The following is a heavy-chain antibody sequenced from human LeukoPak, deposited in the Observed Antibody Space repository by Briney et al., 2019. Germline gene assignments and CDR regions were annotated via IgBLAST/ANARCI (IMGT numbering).Heavy chain of an antibody. CDR2: INPSGADT. CDR3: AVGATDY. CDR1: GYTFTSYY. J-gene: IGHJ4*02. Sequence: ASVKLSCNSSGYTFTSYYIHWVRQAPGQGLEWMGIINPSGADTSHAPKLQGRVTMTWDTSTSTAYMELNSRRSEDTAVYYCAVGATDYWGQGNLVTVSS. D-gene: IGHD1-26*01. V-gene: IGHV1-46*03.